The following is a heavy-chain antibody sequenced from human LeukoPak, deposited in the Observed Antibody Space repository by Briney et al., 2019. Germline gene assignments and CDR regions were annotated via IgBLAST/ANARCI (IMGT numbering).Heavy chain of an antibody. D-gene: IGHD2-15*01. CDR3: ASSTPAVTAFDY. Sequence: SVKVSCKASGGTFGSYAISWVRQSPGQGLEWMGRIIPILGIANYAQKFQGRVTITADKSTSTAYMELSSLRSEDTAVYYCASSTPAVTAFDYWGQGTLVTVSS. V-gene: IGHV1-69*04. J-gene: IGHJ4*02. CDR1: GGTFGSYA. CDR2: IIPILGIA.